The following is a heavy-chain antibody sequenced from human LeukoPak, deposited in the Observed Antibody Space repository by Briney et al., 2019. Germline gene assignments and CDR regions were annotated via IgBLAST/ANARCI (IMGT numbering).Heavy chain of an antibody. CDR3: ARSLSPAAVALDY. J-gene: IGHJ4*02. V-gene: IGHV5-51*01. CDR2: IYPGDSDT. CDR1: GYSFSSYW. Sequence: GESLKISCKASGYSFSSYWIGWVRQMPGKGLELMGIIYPGDSDTRYTPSFQGQVTISADKSITTAYLQWSSLQASHTAMYYCARSLSPAAVALDYWGQGALVTVSS. D-gene: IGHD2-2*01.